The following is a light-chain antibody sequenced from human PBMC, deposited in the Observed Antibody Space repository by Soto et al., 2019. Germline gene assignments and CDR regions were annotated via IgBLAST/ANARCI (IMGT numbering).Light chain of an antibody. CDR1: QSVSSI. CDR3: QQYNNWWT. CDR2: SAS. V-gene: IGKV3-15*01. J-gene: IGKJ1*01. Sequence: EIVMTQSPATLSVSPGERATLSCRASQSVSSILAWYQQKPGQAPRLLIYSASTRATGIPARFSGSGSGTEFTLTISSLQSEDFAVYYCQQYNNWWTFGQGTKVEIK.